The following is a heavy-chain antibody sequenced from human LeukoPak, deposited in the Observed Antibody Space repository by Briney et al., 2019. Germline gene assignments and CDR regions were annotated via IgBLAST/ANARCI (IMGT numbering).Heavy chain of an antibody. V-gene: IGHV4-4*07. CDR1: GGSISSYW. Sequence: SETLSLNCSVSGGSISSYWWSWIRQPAGKGLEFIGRIYTTGRTNYNPSLKSRVSMSVDTSKNKFSLELRSVTAADTAVYFCARAGYTISSYRFDYWGQGTLVTVSS. CDR3: ARAGYTISSYRFDY. CDR2: IYTTGRT. D-gene: IGHD3-16*02. J-gene: IGHJ4*02.